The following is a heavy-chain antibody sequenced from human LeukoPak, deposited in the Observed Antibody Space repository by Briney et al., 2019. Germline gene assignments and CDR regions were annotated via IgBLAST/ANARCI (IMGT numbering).Heavy chain of an antibody. CDR3: ARHKPAVVLRYFDWLAGWFDP. Sequence: SETLSLTCTVSGGSISSSSYYWGWIRQPPGKGLEWIGSIYYSGSTYYNPSLKSRVTISVDTSKNRFSLKLSSVTAADTAVYYCARHKPAVVLRYFDWLAGWFDPWGQGTLVTVSS. CDR1: GGSISSSSYY. J-gene: IGHJ5*02. D-gene: IGHD3-9*01. CDR2: IYYSGST. V-gene: IGHV4-39*01.